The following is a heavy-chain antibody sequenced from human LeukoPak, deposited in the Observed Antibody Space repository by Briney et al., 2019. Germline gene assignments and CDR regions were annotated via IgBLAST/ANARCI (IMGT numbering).Heavy chain of an antibody. V-gene: IGHV4-38-2*01. Sequence: SETLSLTCAVSGYSISSGYYWGWIRQPPGKGLEWIGSIYHSGSTYYNPSLKSRVTISVDTSRNQFSLKLSSVTAADTAVYYCARYSVDTAMADWGQGTLVTVFS. J-gene: IGHJ4*02. CDR1: GYSISSGYY. CDR3: ARYSVDTAMAD. D-gene: IGHD5-18*01. CDR2: IYHSGST.